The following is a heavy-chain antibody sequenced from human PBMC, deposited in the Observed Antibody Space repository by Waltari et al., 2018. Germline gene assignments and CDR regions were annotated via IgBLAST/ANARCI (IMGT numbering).Heavy chain of an antibody. D-gene: IGHD6-13*01. V-gene: IGHV3-23*01. J-gene: IGHJ4*02. Sequence: EVQLLESGGGLVQPGGSLRLSCAASGFTFSSYAISWVRQAPGKGLEWVSTFTVSTSSTYYTDSVKGRFTISRDNSKNTLYLQMNSLRAEDTAIYYCARDFRYFSSWGQGTLVTVSS. CDR2: FTVSTSST. CDR1: GFTFSSYA. CDR3: ARDFRYFSS.